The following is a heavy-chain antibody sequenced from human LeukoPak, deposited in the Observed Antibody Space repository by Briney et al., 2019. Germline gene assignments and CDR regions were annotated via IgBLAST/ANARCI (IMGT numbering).Heavy chain of an antibody. CDR2: IYYSGST. J-gene: IGHJ3*02. D-gene: IGHD2-2*02. CDR3: ARVHFIGVVPAAIGAFDI. CDR1: GGSISSSSYY. V-gene: IGHV4-39*01. Sequence: SETLSLTCTVSGGSISSSSYYWGWIRQPPGKGLEWIGSIYYSGSTYYNPFLKSRVTISVDTSKNQFSLKLSSVTAADTAVYYCARVHFIGVVPAAIGAFDIWGQGTMVTVSS.